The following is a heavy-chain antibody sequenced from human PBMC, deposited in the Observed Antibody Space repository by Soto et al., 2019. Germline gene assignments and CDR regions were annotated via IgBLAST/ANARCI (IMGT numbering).Heavy chain of an antibody. V-gene: IGHV1-69*01. J-gene: IGHJ6*02. Sequence: SVKVSCEASGGTFSSYAISWVRQAPGQGLEWMGGIIPIFGTANYAQKFQGRVTITADESTSTAYMELSSLRSEDTAVYYCASSYYDFWSGSPYYGMDVWGQGTTVTVSS. D-gene: IGHD3-3*01. CDR1: GGTFSSYA. CDR2: IIPIFGTA. CDR3: ASSYYDFWSGSPYYGMDV.